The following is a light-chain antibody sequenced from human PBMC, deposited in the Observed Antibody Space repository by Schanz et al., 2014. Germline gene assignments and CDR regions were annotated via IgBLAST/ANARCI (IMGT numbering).Light chain of an antibody. Sequence: QSALTQPASVSGSPGQSITISCTGTNSDVGAYDYVSWYQQSPGKAPKLIIYNVSNRPSGVSYRFSGSQSGNTASLTISGLQPEDEADYYCFSYTIASTRVFGTGTKLNVL. CDR2: NVS. V-gene: IGLV2-14*01. CDR3: FSYTIASTRV. J-gene: IGLJ1*01. CDR1: NSDVGAYDY.